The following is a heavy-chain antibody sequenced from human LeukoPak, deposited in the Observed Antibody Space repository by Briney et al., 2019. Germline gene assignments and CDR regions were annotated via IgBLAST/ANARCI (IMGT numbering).Heavy chain of an antibody. J-gene: IGHJ6*02. V-gene: IGHV3-7*01. CDR1: GFTFSSYW. Sequence: GGSLRLSCAASGFTFSSYWMHWVRQAPGKGLEWVANIKQDGSEKYYVDSVKGRFTISRDNAKNSLYLQMNSLRAEDTAVYYCARDAGGYSYGYYYYYGMDVWGQGTTVTVSS. D-gene: IGHD5-18*01. CDR2: IKQDGSEK. CDR3: ARDAGGYSYGYYYYYGMDV.